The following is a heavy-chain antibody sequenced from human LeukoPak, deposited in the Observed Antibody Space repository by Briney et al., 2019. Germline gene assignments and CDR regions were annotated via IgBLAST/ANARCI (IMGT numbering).Heavy chain of an antibody. J-gene: IGHJ3*02. CDR2: IYTSGST. V-gene: IGHV4-4*07. CDR1: GGSISSYY. D-gene: IGHD2-2*01. CDR3: ALTAGYCSSTSCPVAAFDI. Sequence: SETLSLTCTVSGGSISSYYWSWIRQPAGKGLEWIGRIYTSGSTNYNPSLKSRVTMSVDTSKNQFSLKLSSVTAADTAVYYCALTAGYCSSTSCPVAAFDIWGQGTMVTVSS.